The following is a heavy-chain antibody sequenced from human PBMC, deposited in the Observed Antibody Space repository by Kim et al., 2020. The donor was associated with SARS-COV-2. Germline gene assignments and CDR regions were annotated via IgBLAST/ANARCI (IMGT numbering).Heavy chain of an antibody. CDR3: AKDLGWRKWELLSYYYGMDG. Sequence: GGSLRLSCAASGFTFDDYTMHWVRQAPGKGLEWVSLISWDGGSTYYADSVKGRFTIFRDNSKNSLYLQMNSLRTEDTALYYCAKDLGWRKWELLSYYYGMDGWGQGTTVTVSS. D-gene: IGHD1-26*01. V-gene: IGHV3-43*01. J-gene: IGHJ6*02. CDR1: GFTFDDYT. CDR2: ISWDGGST.